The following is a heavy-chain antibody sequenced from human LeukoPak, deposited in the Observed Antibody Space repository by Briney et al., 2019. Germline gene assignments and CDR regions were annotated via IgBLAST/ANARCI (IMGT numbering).Heavy chain of an antibody. CDR3: AKRNTMVRGGPCFDY. D-gene: IGHD3-10*01. V-gene: IGHV3-23*01. Sequence: GGSLRLSCVASGITFSSYSMNWVRQAPGKGLEWVSIIFGADKNTTYYADSVKGRFTVSRDNSKNTLDLQMTDLRPEDTAIYYCAKRNTMVRGGPCFDYWGQGILVAVSS. J-gene: IGHJ4*02. CDR2: IFGADKNTT. CDR1: GITFSSYS.